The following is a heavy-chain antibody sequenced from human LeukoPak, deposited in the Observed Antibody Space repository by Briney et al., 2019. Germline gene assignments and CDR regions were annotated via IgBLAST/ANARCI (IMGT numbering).Heavy chain of an antibody. J-gene: IGHJ6*02. CDR2: INPNSSVT. V-gene: IGHV1-2*02. CDR1: GYTFTTYY. CDR3: TRDHCSSINCYEYNYYGMGV. D-gene: IGHD2-2*01. Sequence: PGASVKVSCKASGYTFTTYYIHWVRRAPGQGLEWMGWINPNSSVTESAQKFQGRVTMTRDTSTSTAYMELSRLRSDDTAVYYCTRDHCSSINCYEYNYYGMGVWGQGTTVTVSS.